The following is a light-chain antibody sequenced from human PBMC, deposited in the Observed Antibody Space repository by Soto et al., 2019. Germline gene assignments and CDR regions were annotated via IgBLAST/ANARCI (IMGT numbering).Light chain of an antibody. J-gene: IGKJ5*01. CDR2: GAS. CDR3: QQYGSSLIT. CDR1: QSVSGRY. Sequence: EIVLTQSPATLSLFPGERATLSWRSSQSVSGRYLAWYGQKPGQAPTLIIYGASSRATGIPDRFSGSGSGTEFTLTISRLEPEDFEVYYCQQYGSSLITFGQGTRLEI. V-gene: IGKV3-20*01.